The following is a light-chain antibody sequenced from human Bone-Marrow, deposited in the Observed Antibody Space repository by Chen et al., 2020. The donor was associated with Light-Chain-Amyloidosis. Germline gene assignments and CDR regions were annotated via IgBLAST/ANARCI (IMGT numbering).Light chain of an antibody. J-gene: IGLJ3*02. V-gene: IGLV2-14*03. CDR3: GSYTTTNPLV. CDR1: NSDVGAHKY. CDR2: DVS. Sequence: QSALTQPASVSGSPGQSVTISCTGSNSDVGAHKYVSWYQQSPGKAPKLIIYDVSDRPSGLSYRFSGSKSGNTASLTIYGLQAEDEADYYCGSYTTTNPLVFGGGTKLTVL.